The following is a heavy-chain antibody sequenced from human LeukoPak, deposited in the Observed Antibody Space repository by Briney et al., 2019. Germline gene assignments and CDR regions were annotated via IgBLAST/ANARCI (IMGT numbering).Heavy chain of an antibody. CDR2: ISYDGSNK. J-gene: IGHJ4*02. D-gene: IGHD5-12*01. CDR3: ATNSGSSLDY. CDR1: GCTFSSYG. V-gene: IGHV3-30*03. Sequence: GGSLRLSCAASGCTFSSYGVHWVSQAPGKGLEWVAVISYDGSNKYYADSVKGRFTISRDNSKNTLYLQMNSLRAEDTAVYYCATNSGSSLDYWGQGTLVTVSS.